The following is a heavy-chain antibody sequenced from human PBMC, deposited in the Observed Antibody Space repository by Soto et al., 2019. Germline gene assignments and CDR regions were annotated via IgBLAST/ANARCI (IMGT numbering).Heavy chain of an antibody. CDR2: IIPIFGTA. J-gene: IGHJ6*02. D-gene: IGHD2-2*01. CDR3: AEADIVVVPAATHYYYYGMDV. CDR1: GVTFSSYA. Sequence: SVKVSCKASGVTFSSYAISWVRQAPGQGLEWMGGIIPIFGTANYAQKFQGRVTITADKSTSTAYMELSSLRSEDTAVYYCAEADIVVVPAATHYYYYGMDVWGQGTTVTVS. V-gene: IGHV1-69*06.